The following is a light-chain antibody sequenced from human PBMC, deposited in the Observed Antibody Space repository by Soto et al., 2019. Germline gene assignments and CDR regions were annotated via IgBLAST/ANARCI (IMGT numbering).Light chain of an antibody. J-gene: IGKJ4*01. CDR2: GAS. CDR1: QSVSSSY. V-gene: IGKV3-20*01. CDR3: QQYGSSLLT. Sequence: EIVLTQSPGTLSLSPGERATLSCRASQSVSSSYLAWYQQKPGQAPRLLIDGASSRATGIPDRFSGSGSGTDFTLTISRLEPEDFAVYYCQQYGSSLLTFGGGTKVDI.